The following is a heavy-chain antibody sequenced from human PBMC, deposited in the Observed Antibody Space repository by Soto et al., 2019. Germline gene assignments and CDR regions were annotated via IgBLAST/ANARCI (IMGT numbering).Heavy chain of an antibody. J-gene: IGHJ6*02. V-gene: IGHV3-21*01. CDR1: GFTFSSCT. D-gene: IGHD2-15*01. CDR3: LGCRGSACHRNYGMDV. CDR2: ISPITSHI. Sequence: EVHLVESGGGLVKPGGSLRLSCAVSGFTFSSCTMNWVRQAPGKGLAWVSSISPITSHIYYTDSAKGRFTISRDNAMTSLFLQMNSLRAVYPAVSYCLGCRGSACHRNYGMDVWGQGTTVTVSS.